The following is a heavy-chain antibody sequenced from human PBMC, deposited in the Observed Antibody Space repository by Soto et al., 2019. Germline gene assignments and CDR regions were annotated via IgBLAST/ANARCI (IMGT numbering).Heavy chain of an antibody. V-gene: IGHV4-4*02. CDR3: ARDHRGVIGGYYYAMDV. D-gene: IGHD3-10*01. CDR1: GGSISSSNW. J-gene: IGHJ6*02. Sequence: AETLSLTCSVPGGSISSSNWWRWVRQPPGKGLVWLGEIYHSGSTNYNPSLKSRVTISVDKSKNQFSLKLSSVYAADTAVYYCARDHRGVIGGYYYAMDVWGQGTTVTVSS. CDR2: IYHSGST.